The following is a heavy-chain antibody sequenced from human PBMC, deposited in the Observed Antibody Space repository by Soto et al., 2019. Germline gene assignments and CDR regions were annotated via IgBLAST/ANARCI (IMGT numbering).Heavy chain of an antibody. J-gene: IGHJ3*02. D-gene: IGHD7-27*01. CDR2: IYSRGIT. V-gene: IGHV3-66*01. Sequence: EVQVVESGGGLVQPGGSLRLSCAASGFTVSANYMGWVRQAPGKGLEWVSFIYSRGITYYAKSIKGRFTISRDSSKNNLYLQMNSLRAEDTALYYCARANWGADDAFDIWGQGTMVTVSS. CDR1: GFTVSANY. CDR3: ARANWGADDAFDI.